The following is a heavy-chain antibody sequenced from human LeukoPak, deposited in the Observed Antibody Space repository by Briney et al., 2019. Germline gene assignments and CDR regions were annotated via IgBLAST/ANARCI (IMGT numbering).Heavy chain of an antibody. CDR2: IHYSGST. CDR3: ARSYCSSSCYAVGAFDI. J-gene: IGHJ3*02. CDR1: GGSISSSTHY. D-gene: IGHD2-2*01. V-gene: IGHV4-39*01. Sequence: PSETLSLTCTVSGGSISSSTHYWVWIRQPPGKGLEWMGSIHYSGSTYYNPSLKSRVTISVDMSKNQFSLKLSSVTAADTAVYYCARSYCSSSCYAVGAFDIWGQGTVVTVSS.